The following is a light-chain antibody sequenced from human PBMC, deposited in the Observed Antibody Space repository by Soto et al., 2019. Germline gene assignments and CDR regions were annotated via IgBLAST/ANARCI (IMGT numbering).Light chain of an antibody. Sequence: EIVLTQSPATLSLSPGERATLSCRASQSVGSFLAWYQQKPGQAPRLLIYDASNRVTGIPARFSGSGSGTDFTLTISSLEPEDFAVYYCQQRSNWPPQSTFGPGTRVDNK. CDR1: QSVGSF. J-gene: IGKJ3*01. V-gene: IGKV3-11*01. CDR2: DAS. CDR3: QQRSNWPPQST.